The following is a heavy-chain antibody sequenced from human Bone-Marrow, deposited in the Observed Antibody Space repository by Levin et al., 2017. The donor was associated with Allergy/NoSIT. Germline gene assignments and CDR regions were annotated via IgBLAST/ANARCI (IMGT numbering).Heavy chain of an antibody. CDR2: INPNSGGT. J-gene: IGHJ3*02. CDR3: ARDPDDYDSAFDI. CDR1: GYTFTDYY. D-gene: IGHD3-22*01. V-gene: IGHV1-2*02. Sequence: ASVKVSCKASGYTFTDYYMNWVRQAPGQGLEWMGWINPNSGGTNYAQKFQGRVTMTRDTSISTAYMELSGLRSDDTAVYYCARDPDDYDSAFDIWGQGTMVTVSS.